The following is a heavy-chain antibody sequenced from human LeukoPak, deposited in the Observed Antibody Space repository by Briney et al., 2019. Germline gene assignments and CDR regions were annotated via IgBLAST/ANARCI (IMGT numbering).Heavy chain of an antibody. Sequence: SSETLSRTCTVSGGSITSYYWSWIRQPPGQGLEWLGYIYYSGSTNYNPSLKSRVTISVETSKNQYSLKLSSVTAAATAVYYCGRGYYDFWSGYYSGIGWDHWGQGTLVTVSS. V-gene: IGHV4-59*01. J-gene: IGHJ4*02. D-gene: IGHD3-3*01. CDR2: IYYSGST. CDR3: GRGYYDFWSGYYSGIGWDH. CDR1: GGSITSYY.